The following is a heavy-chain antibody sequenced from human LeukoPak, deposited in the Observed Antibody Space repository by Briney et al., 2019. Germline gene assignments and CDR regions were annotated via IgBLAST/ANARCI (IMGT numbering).Heavy chain of an antibody. CDR2: TYYRSKLYN. CDR1: GDSVSSNSAA. V-gene: IGHV6-1*01. J-gene: IGHJ4*02. D-gene: IGHD3-9*01. CDR3: ARALTSYDILTGYRTNPFDY. Sequence: SQTLSLTCAISGDSVSSNSAAWNWIRQSPSRGLEWLGRTYYRSKLYNDYAVSVKSRITINPDTSKNQFSLQLNSVTPEDTAVYYCARALTSYDILTGYRTNPFDYWGQGTLVTVSS.